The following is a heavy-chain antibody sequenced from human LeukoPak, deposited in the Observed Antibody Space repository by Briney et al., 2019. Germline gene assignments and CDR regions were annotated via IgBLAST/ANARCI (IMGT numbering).Heavy chain of an antibody. D-gene: IGHD5-24*01. CDR1: GGTFSSYA. CDR3: ARGRLMRWLQNRYYYMDV. CDR2: IIPIFGTA. V-gene: IGHV1-69*06. J-gene: IGHJ6*03. Sequence: GASVKVSCKASGGTFSSYAISWVRQAPGQGLEWMGGIIPIFGTANYAQKFQGRVTITADKSTSTAYMELSSLRSEDTAVYYCARGRLMRWLQNRYYYMDVWGKGTTVTVSS.